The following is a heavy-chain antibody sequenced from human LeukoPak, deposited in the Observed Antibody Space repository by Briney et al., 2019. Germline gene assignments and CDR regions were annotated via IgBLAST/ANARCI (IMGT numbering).Heavy chain of an antibody. J-gene: IGHJ6*03. Sequence: GGSLRLSCAASGFTFSSYSMNWVRQAPGKGLEWVSSISSSSSYIYYADSVKGRFTISRDNAKNSLYLQMNSLRAEDTAVYYCARDRKGRWELPRYYYHYMDVWGKGTTVTVSS. CDR1: GFTFSSYS. V-gene: IGHV3-21*01. CDR2: ISSSSSYI. CDR3: ARDRKGRWELPRYYYHYMDV. D-gene: IGHD1-26*01.